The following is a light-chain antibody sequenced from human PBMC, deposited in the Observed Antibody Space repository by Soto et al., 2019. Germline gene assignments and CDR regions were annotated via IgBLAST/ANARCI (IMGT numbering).Light chain of an antibody. Sequence: EIVMTQSPATLSVSPGERATLSCRASQSVSSNLAGYQQKPGQAPRLLIYGASTRATGSPARFSGSGSGTEFTLTISSLQSEDFAVYYCQQYNNWPGTFGQGTKVEIK. CDR2: GAS. CDR3: QQYNNWPGT. CDR1: QSVSSN. J-gene: IGKJ1*01. V-gene: IGKV3-15*01.